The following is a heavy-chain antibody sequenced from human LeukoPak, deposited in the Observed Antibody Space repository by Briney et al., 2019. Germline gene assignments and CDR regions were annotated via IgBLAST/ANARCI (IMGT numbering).Heavy chain of an antibody. J-gene: IGHJ3*02. V-gene: IGHV3-30*18. Sequence: GGSLRLSCAASGFTISSYGMHWVRQAPGKGLEWVAVISYDGSNKYYADSVKGRFTISRDNSKNTLYLQMNSLRAEDTAVYYCAKDFTDDAFDIWGQGTMVTVSS. CDR3: AKDFTDDAFDI. CDR1: GFTISSYG. CDR2: ISYDGSNK.